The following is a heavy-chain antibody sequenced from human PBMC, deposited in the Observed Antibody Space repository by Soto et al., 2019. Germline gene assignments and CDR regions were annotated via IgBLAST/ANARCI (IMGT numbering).Heavy chain of an antibody. D-gene: IGHD2-15*01. V-gene: IGHV3-23*01. J-gene: IGHJ4*02. CDR3: ARRAEGYCSGGSCYGFDY. CDR2: ISGSGGST. Sequence: PGGSLRLSCAASGFTFSSYAMSWVRQAPGKGLEWVSAISGSGGSTYYADSVKGRFTISRDNSKNTLYLQMNSLRAEDTAVYYCARRAEGYCSGGSCYGFDYWGQGTLVTVSS. CDR1: GFTFSSYA.